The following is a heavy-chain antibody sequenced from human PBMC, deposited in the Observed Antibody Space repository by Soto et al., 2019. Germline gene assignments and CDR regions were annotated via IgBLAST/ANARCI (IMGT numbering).Heavy chain of an antibody. D-gene: IGHD5-18*01. CDR1: GYTFTSYY. J-gene: IGHJ6*02. CDR3: AGVAVDTDRYYYYYGMDV. CDR2: INPSGGST. V-gene: IGHV1-46*01. Sequence: ASVKVSCKASGYTFTSYYMHWVRQAPGQGLEWMGIINPSGGSTSYAQKFQGRDTMTRDTSTSTVYMELSSLRSEDTAVYYCAGVAVDTDRYYYYYGMDVWGQGTTVTVSS.